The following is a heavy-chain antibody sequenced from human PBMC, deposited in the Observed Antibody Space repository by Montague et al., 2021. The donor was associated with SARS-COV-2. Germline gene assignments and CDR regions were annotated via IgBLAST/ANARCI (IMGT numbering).Heavy chain of an antibody. Sequence: TLSLTCTVSGGSISGDNYYWTWIRQHPGKGLEWIAYIYYTGSTYYNPSLQSRLRTSLDTSKNQFSLTLTSVTAADTAIYYCARNRGWGSRGAGYIDLWGRG. D-gene: IGHD7-27*01. CDR3: ARNRGWGSRGAGYIDL. CDR2: IYYTGST. J-gene: IGHJ2*01. CDR1: GGSISGDNYY. V-gene: IGHV4-31*03.